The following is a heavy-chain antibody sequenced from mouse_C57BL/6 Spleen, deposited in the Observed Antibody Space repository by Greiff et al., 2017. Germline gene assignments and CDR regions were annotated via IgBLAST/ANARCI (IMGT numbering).Heavy chain of an antibody. D-gene: IGHD2-4*01. CDR2: FYPGSGSI. J-gene: IGHJ3*01. V-gene: IGHV1-62-2*01. CDR3: SKHERGDYDGFAY. Sequence: QVQLQQSGAELVKPGASVKLSCTASGYTFTEYTIHWVKQRSGQGLEWIGWFYPGSGSIKYNEKFKDMATLTADKSSITVYMELSRWTSDDSAVYFGSKHERGDYDGFAYWGQGTLVTVSA. CDR1: GYTFTEYT.